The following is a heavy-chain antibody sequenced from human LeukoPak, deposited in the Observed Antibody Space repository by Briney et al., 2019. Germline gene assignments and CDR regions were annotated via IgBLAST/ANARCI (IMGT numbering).Heavy chain of an antibody. CDR1: GFTFSSYA. D-gene: IGHD3-9*01. Sequence: ESGGSLRLSCAASGFTFSSYAMNWVRQAPGKGLEYVSAISSNGGSTYYANSVKGRFTISRDNSKNTLYLQMGSLRAEDMAVYYCARDGVDMAFDYWGQGTLVTVSS. CDR3: ARDGVDMAFDY. CDR2: ISSNGGST. J-gene: IGHJ4*02. V-gene: IGHV3-64*01.